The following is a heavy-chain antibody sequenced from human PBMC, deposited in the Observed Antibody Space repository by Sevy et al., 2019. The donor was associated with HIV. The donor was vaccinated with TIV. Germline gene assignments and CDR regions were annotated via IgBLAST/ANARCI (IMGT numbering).Heavy chain of an antibody. CDR3: ARDRYYDASGYYYYYYGMDV. Sequence: GGSLRLSCEAFGFTVSGNYMAWVRLAPGKGLEWVSLIDSGGSTYYADSVKGRFTISRDNAKNTLYLQMNPLRAEDTAVYFCARDRYYDASGYYYYYYGMDVWGQGTTVTVSS. CDR1: GFTVSGNY. V-gene: IGHV3-66*01. J-gene: IGHJ6*02. D-gene: IGHD3-22*01. CDR2: IDSGGST.